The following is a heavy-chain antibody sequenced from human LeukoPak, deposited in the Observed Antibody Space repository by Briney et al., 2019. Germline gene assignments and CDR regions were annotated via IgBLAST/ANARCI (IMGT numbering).Heavy chain of an antibody. CDR3: ARGGITGTTRGPTRLNDAFDI. J-gene: IGHJ3*02. V-gene: IGHV1-46*01. Sequence: EASVKVSCKASGYTFTSYYMHWVRQAPGQGLEWMGIINPSGGSTSYAQKFQGWVTMTRDTSISTAYMELSRLRSDDTAVYYCARGGITGTTRGPTRLNDAFDIWGQGTMVTVSS. D-gene: IGHD1-20*01. CDR1: GYTFTSYY. CDR2: INPSGGST.